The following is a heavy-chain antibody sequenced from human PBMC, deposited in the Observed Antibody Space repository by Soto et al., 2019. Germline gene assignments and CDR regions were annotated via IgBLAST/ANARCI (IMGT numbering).Heavy chain of an antibody. J-gene: IGHJ3*02. D-gene: IGHD3-22*01. V-gene: IGHV1-8*01. CDR3: ARDWEYDSSGYDDALDI. CDR2: MNPNSGNT. CDR1: GYTFTSYD. Sequence: QVQLVQSGAEVKKPGASVKVSCKASGYTFTSYDIHWVRQATGQGLEWMGWMNPNSGNTGYAQKFQDRVTMTRNTSISTAYMELSSLRAEDTAVYYCARDWEYDSSGYDDALDIWGQGTMVTVSS.